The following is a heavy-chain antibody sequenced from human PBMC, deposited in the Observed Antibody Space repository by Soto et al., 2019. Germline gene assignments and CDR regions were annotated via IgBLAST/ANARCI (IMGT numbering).Heavy chain of an antibody. CDR2: VYWDDDK. Sequence: SGPTLVNPTQTLTLTCTFSGFSVRSSGVAVGWIRQPPGKALEWLALVYWDDDKRYSPSLKNRLTITRDTSKNQVVLTMTNMDPVDTATYYCAHSIDTAMALDYWGQGTLVTVSS. D-gene: IGHD5-18*01. CDR3: AHSIDTAMALDY. CDR1: GFSVRSSGVA. J-gene: IGHJ4*02. V-gene: IGHV2-5*02.